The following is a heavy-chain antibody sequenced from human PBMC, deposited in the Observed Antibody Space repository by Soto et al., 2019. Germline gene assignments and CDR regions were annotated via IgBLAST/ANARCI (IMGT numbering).Heavy chain of an antibody. V-gene: IGHV4-31*03. Sequence: QVQLQESGPGLVKPSQTLSLTCTVSGGSISSGGYYWSWIRQHPGKGLEWIGYIYYSGSTYYNPSLNSRVTISVDTSKNQFSLKPSSVTPADTAVYYCARSGYSYGPNPLLYWGQGTLVTVSS. CDR3: ARSGYSYGPNPLLY. CDR1: GGSISSGGYY. J-gene: IGHJ4*02. CDR2: IYYSGST. D-gene: IGHD5-18*01.